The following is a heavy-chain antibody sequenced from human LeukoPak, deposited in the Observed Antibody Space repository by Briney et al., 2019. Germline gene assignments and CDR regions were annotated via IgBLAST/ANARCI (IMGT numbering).Heavy chain of an antibody. CDR2: IYYSGST. D-gene: IGHD2-8*01. V-gene: IGHV4-59*01. CDR3: ARDPGNVPYYYYMDV. J-gene: IGHJ6*03. CDR1: VGSISIYY. Sequence: PSETLSLTCTLSVGSISIYYWSWIRQPPGKGLEWLGYIYYSGSTNYNPCLKSRVTISVDTSKNQFSLKLSSVTAADTAVYYCARDPGNVPYYYYMDVWGKGNTVTISS.